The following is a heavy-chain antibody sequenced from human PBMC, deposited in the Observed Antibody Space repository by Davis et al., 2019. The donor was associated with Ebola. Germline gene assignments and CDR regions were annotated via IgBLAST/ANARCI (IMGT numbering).Heavy chain of an antibody. CDR3: AVRPKGQPGITGTPKGDY. Sequence: ASVTVSCQASGGTFSSYGISWVRQAPGQGLEWMGWISAYNGNTNYAQKPQGRVTMTTDTSTSTAYMELRSLRPDDTAVYYGAVRPKGQPGITGTPKGDYWGQGTLVTVSS. CDR2: ISAYNGNT. D-gene: IGHD1-20*01. V-gene: IGHV1-18*01. J-gene: IGHJ4*02. CDR1: GGTFSSYG.